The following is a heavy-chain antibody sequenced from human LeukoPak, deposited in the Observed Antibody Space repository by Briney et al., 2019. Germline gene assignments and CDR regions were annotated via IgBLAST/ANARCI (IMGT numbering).Heavy chain of an antibody. Sequence: GASVKVSCKASGYTFTNYGISWVRQAPGQGLEWMGWISAYNGNTNYAQKFHGRVTMTTDTSTNTAYMELRSLRSEDTAVYYCARVPRGGGRFDPWGQGTLVTVSS. CDR1: GYTFTNYG. D-gene: IGHD3-16*01. CDR3: ARVPRGGGRFDP. V-gene: IGHV1-18*01. J-gene: IGHJ5*02. CDR2: ISAYNGNT.